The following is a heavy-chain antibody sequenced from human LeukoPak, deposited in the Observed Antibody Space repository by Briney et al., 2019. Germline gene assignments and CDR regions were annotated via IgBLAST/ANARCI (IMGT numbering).Heavy chain of an antibody. J-gene: IGHJ6*02. CDR2: IYYSGST. V-gene: IGHV4-39*01. CDR3: VSYGSSLKGYYYGLDV. D-gene: IGHD6-13*01. Sequence: SETLSLTCTVSGGSISGSSYYWGWLRQPPGKGLEWIGRIYYSGSTYYNPSLKSRVTISVDTSKNQFSLKLNSVTATDTAVYYCVSYGSSLKGYYYGLDVWGQGTTVTVSS. CDR1: GGSISGSSYY.